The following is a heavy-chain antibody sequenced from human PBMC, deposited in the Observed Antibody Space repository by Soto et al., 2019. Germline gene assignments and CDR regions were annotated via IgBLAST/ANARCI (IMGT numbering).Heavy chain of an antibody. J-gene: IGHJ2*01. CDR2: INAGNGNT. CDR1: GYTFTSYA. D-gene: IGHD3-22*01. Sequence: ASVKVSCKASGYTFTSYAMHWVRQAPGQRLEWMGWINAGNGNTNYAQKFQGRVTITADTSANTVYLELNSLRSEDTAVYYCASTKYDSSAYYYWYLGLWGRGTLVTVSS. V-gene: IGHV1-3*01. CDR3: ASTKYDSSAYYYWYLGL.